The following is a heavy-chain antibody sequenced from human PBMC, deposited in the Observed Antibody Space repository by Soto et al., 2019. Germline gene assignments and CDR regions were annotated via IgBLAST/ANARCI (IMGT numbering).Heavy chain of an antibody. J-gene: IGHJ4*02. CDR3: GKGGGGVTIFGVVFE. V-gene: IGHV3-23*01. D-gene: IGHD3-3*01. CDR2: ISGSGATA. Sequence: DVQLLESGGGLVQPGGSLRLSCEASGFSFRSTAMSWVRQAPGKGLEGVSGISGSGATAYYADSVQGRFTISRDNSRNTVYLQMNGLTAEDTAVYYCGKGGGGVTIFGVVFEWGQGTLVSVSS. CDR1: GFSFRSTA.